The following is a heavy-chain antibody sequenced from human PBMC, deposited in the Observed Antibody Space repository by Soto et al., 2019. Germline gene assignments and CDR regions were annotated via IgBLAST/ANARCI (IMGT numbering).Heavy chain of an antibody. V-gene: IGHV3-72*01. CDR1: GFTLSDHH. CDR2: SRDKPQGYST. D-gene: IGHD3-22*01. Sequence: GGSLRLSCAGSGFTLSDHHIDWVRQAPGKGLEWVGRSRDKPQGYSTAYAASVKGRFTTSRDESKNSAYLQMNSLKTEDTAVYYCVRATYFSDSSGCTRCLDYWGQGTLVTVSS. CDR3: VRATYFSDSSGCTRCLDY. J-gene: IGHJ4*02.